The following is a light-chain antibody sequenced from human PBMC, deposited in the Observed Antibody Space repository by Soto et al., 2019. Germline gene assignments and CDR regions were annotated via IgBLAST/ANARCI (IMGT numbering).Light chain of an antibody. V-gene: IGLV2-14*03. Sequence: QSALTQPASVSGSPGQSITISCTGTSSDVGAYNFVSWYQQHPGKVPKLMIFDVSSXXXXXXXXXSGSKSGNTASLTISGXXXXXXXDYYCSSYTSSSTHVFGRGTKVTVL. CDR2: DVS. CDR1: SSDVGAYNF. CDR3: SSYTSSSTHV. J-gene: IGLJ1*01.